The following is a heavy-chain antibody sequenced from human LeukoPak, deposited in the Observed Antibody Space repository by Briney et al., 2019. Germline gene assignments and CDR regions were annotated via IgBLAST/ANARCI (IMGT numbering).Heavy chain of an antibody. D-gene: IGHD3-10*01. V-gene: IGHV4-34*01. CDR3: AASGGPINWFDP. CDR2: ITHNGYT. CDR1: GGSFSGYY. J-gene: IGHJ5*02. Sequence: SETLSFTCAVYGGSFSGYYWGWIRQPPGKGLQWIGEITHNGYTNYNPALKSRVTISIDTSKNEFSLKVSSVTAADMAIYYCAASGGPINWFDPWGQGTLVTVSS.